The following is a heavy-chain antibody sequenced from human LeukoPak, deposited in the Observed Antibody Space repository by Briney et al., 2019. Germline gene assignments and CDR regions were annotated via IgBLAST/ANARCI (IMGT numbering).Heavy chain of an antibody. CDR1: GFTFSDYY. Sequence: GGSLRLSCAASGFTFSDYYMSWIRQAPGKGLEWVSYISGSSSYTNYADSVKGRFTISRDNAKNSLYLQMNSLRAEDTAVYYCARDRLDCSSTSCYRGYYYYYGMDVWGQGTTVTVSS. D-gene: IGHD2-2*01. V-gene: IGHV3-11*05. CDR3: ARDRLDCSSTSCYRGYYYYYGMDV. J-gene: IGHJ6*02. CDR2: ISGSSSYT.